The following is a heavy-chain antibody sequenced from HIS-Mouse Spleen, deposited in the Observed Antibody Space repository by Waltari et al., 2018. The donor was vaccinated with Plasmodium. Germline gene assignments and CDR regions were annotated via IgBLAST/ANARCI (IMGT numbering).Heavy chain of an antibody. Sequence: QVQLVESGGGVVQPGRSLRLSCAASGFTFSSYGMPWVRQAPGKGLEWVAVISNDGSNKYYADSVKGRFTISRDNAKNSLYLQMNSLRAEDTAVYYCASSWYWYFDLWGRGTLVTVSS. V-gene: IGHV3-30*03. CDR2: ISNDGSNK. CDR1: GFTFSSYG. CDR3: ASSWYWYFDL. J-gene: IGHJ2*01. D-gene: IGHD6-13*01.